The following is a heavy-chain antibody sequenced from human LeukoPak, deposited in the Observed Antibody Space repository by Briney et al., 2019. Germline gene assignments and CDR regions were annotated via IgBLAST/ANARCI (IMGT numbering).Heavy chain of an antibody. V-gene: IGHV3-74*01. D-gene: IGHD5-12*01. CDR2: INSDGSSI. CDR1: GFSVGGYW. CDR3: TRGASGYGNFDY. Sequence: SGGSLRLSCAASGFSVGGYWMHWVRQGPGMGLVWVSRINSDGSSISYADSVKGRFSISRDNAKNTLYLQMNSLRAEDTAVYYCTRGASGYGNFDYWGQGTLVTVSS. J-gene: IGHJ4*02.